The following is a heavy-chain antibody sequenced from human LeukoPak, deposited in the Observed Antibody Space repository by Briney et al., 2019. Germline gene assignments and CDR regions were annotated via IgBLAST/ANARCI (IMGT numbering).Heavy chain of an antibody. D-gene: IGHD5-12*01. Sequence: SETLSLTCAVYGGSFSGYYWSWIRQPPGKGLEWIGEINHSGSTNYNPSLKSRVTISVDTSKNQFSLKLSSVTAADTAVYYCARTGSYSGYDGVDYWGQGTLVTVSS. CDR1: GGSFSGYY. J-gene: IGHJ4*02. CDR3: ARTGSYSGYDGVDY. V-gene: IGHV4-34*01. CDR2: INHSGST.